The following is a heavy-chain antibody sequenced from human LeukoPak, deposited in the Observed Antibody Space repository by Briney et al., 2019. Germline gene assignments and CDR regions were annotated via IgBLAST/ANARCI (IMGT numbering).Heavy chain of an antibody. D-gene: IGHD3-3*01. Sequence: SETLSLTCTVSGGSISNYYWSWIRQPPGKGLEWIGYIYYSGSTNYNPSLKSRVTISVDTSKNQFSLKLSSVTAADTAVYYCAGYSLDYDFWSGYYGYFDYWGQGTLATVSS. CDR2: IYYSGST. J-gene: IGHJ4*02. V-gene: IGHV4-59*08. CDR1: GGSISNYY. CDR3: AGYSLDYDFWSGYYGYFDY.